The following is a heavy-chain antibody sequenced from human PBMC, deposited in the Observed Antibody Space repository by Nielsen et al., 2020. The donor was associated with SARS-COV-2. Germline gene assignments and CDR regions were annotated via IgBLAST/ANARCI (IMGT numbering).Heavy chain of an antibody. D-gene: IGHD3-16*01. J-gene: IGHJ4*02. CDR3: VRDLGTY. CDR1: GFSVGSHY. CDR2: ISSGDIT. V-gene: IGHV3-53*01. Sequence: GGSLRLSCAASGFSVGSHYMIWVRQAPGRGLDWVSIISSGDITYYEDSVKGRFTISRDNSQNTLYLQMNSLRVEDTAIYYCVRDLGTYWGQGALVTVSS.